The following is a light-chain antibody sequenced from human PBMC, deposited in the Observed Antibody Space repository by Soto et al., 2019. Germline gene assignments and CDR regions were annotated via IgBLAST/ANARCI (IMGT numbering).Light chain of an antibody. CDR1: SGSVSTGYY. J-gene: IGLJ7*01. CDR2: STN. V-gene: IGLV8-61*01. Sequence: QTVVTQEPSFSVSPGGTVTLTCGLSSGSVSTGYYPSWYQQTPGQAPRTLIYSTNTRSSGVPDRFSGSILGSKAALTITGAQADDESDYYCVLYMGGGISVFGGGTQLTVL. CDR3: VLYMGGGISV.